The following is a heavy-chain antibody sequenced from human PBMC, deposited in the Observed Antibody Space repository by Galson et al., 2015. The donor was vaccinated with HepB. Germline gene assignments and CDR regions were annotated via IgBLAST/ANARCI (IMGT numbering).Heavy chain of an antibody. Sequence: SLRLSCAASGFTFSIYSMNWVRQAPGKGLEWLSYISSSSSTIYYADSGKGRFTISRDNDKNSLYLQMNTLRADDTAVYYCARPSTTGTSWGAFEIWGQGTMVTVSS. CDR2: ISSSSSTI. V-gene: IGHV3-48*01. CDR1: GFTFSIYS. D-gene: IGHD1-1*01. CDR3: ARPSTTGTSWGAFEI. J-gene: IGHJ3*02.